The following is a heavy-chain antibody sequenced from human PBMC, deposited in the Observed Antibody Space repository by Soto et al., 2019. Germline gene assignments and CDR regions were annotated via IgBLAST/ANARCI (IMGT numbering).Heavy chain of an antibody. J-gene: IGHJ6*03. D-gene: IGHD2-15*01. Sequence: QVQLVQSGAEVKKPGSSVKVSCKASGGTFSSYTISWVRQAPGQGLEWMGRIIPILGIANYAQKFQGRVTITADKSTSTAYMELRSLRSEDTAVYYCARGRRYCSGGSCYYYYYMDVWGKGTTVTVSS. V-gene: IGHV1-69*02. CDR2: IIPILGIA. CDR3: ARGRRYCSGGSCYYYYYMDV. CDR1: GGTFSSYT.